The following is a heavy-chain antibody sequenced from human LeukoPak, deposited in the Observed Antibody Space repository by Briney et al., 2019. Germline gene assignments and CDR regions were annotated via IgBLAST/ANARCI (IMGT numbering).Heavy chain of an antibody. J-gene: IGHJ4*02. D-gene: IGHD4-23*01. CDR3: ARVGGRYYFDY. V-gene: IGHV4-4*02. CDR1: GGSISSSNW. CDR2: IYHSGST. Sequence: SETLSLTCAVSGGSISSSNWWSWVRQPPGKGLEWIGEIYHSGSTNYNPSLESRVTISVDKSKNQFSLKLSSVTAADTAVYYCARVGGRYYFDYWGQGTLVTVSS.